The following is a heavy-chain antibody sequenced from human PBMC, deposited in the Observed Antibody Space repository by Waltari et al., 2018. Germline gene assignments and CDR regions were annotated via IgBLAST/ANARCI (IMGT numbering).Heavy chain of an antibody. J-gene: IGHJ6*02. CDR2: MNPNSGNT. Sequence: VQPVPSGAEVKKPGAPVKVSCQASGNTFTRYCINRVRQATGQGLEWMGWMNPNSGNTGYAQKFQGRVTMTRDTSISTAYMELSSLRSEDTAVYYCARILSSSVPNIYYYSGMDVWGQGTTVIVSS. CDR3: ARILSSSVPNIYYYSGMDV. V-gene: IGHV1-8*01. CDR1: GNTFTRYC. D-gene: IGHD6-6*01.